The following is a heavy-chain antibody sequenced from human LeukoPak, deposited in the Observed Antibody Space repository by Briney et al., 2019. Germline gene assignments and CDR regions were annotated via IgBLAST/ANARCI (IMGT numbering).Heavy chain of an antibody. Sequence: GGSLRLSCAASGFTVSSNYMSWVRQAPGKGLEWVSVIYSGGSTYYADSVKGRFTISRDNSKNTLYLQMNSLRAEDQAVYYCAREGYSYGHFDYWGQGTLVTVSS. V-gene: IGHV3-53*01. CDR3: AREGYSYGHFDY. CDR2: IYSGGST. CDR1: GFTVSSNY. D-gene: IGHD5-18*01. J-gene: IGHJ4*02.